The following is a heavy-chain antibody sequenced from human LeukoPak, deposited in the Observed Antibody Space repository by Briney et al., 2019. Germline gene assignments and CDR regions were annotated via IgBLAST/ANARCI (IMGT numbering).Heavy chain of an antibody. CDR2: IHHSGNT. CDR1: GYSISSGDY. Sequence: PSETLSLTCTVSGYSISSGDYWGWVRQSPGKGLECIGSIHHSGNTYYNPSLRSRVTISVDTSKNEFSLKVRSVTAADTAVYHCARIHGSGSYYNPQNWFDPWGQGTLVTVST. V-gene: IGHV4-38-2*02. J-gene: IGHJ5*02. CDR3: ARIHGSGSYYNPQNWFDP. D-gene: IGHD3-10*01.